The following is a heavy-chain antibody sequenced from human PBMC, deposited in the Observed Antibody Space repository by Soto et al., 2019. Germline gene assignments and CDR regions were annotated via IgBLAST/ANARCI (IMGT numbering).Heavy chain of an antibody. D-gene: IGHD6-6*01. V-gene: IGHV3-23*01. CDR3: AKALLEISSIAAPVDY. Sequence: GGSLRLSCAASGFTFSSYAMSWVRQAPGKGLEWVSAISGSGGSTYYADSVKGRFTISRDNSKNTLYLQMNSLRAEDTAVYYCAKALLEISSIAAPVDYWGQGTLVTVSS. CDR1: GFTFSSYA. J-gene: IGHJ4*02. CDR2: ISGSGGST.